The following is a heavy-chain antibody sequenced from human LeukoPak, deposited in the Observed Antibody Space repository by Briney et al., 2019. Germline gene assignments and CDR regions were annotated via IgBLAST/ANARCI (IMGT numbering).Heavy chain of an antibody. CDR3: ARHLLWFGELSGGFDY. CDR2: ISSSGGST. J-gene: IGHJ4*02. CDR1: GFTFSNAW. V-gene: IGHV3-23*01. D-gene: IGHD3-10*01. Sequence: PGGSLRLSCGVSGFTFSNAWMSWVRQAPGKGLEWVSGISSSGGSTYYADSVKGRFTISRDNSRNTLYLQMNSLRAEDTAVYYCARHLLWFGELSGGFDYWGQGTLVTVSS.